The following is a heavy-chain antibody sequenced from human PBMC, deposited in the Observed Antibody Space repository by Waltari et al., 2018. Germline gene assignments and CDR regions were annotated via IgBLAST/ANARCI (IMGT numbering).Heavy chain of an antibody. V-gene: IGHV4-38-2*02. D-gene: IGHD6-19*01. CDR3: ARDGPGAEMAAISNWFDP. CDR1: GYSISSGSY. Sequence: QVQLQESGPGLVKPSETLSLTCAVSGYSISSGSYWGWIRQPPGKGLEWIGSIYHSGNTYYNPSLKSRVTISVDTSKNQFSLRLSSVTAADTAVYYCARDGPGAEMAAISNWFDPWGQGTLVTVSS. CDR2: IYHSGNT. J-gene: IGHJ5*02.